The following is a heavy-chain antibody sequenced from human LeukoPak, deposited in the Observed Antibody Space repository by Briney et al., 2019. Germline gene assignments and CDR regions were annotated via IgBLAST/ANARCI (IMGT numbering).Heavy chain of an antibody. D-gene: IGHD6-19*01. CDR2: ISYDGSNK. CDR3: ARGLRGIAVAGPFDY. Sequence: GGSLRLSCAASGFTFSSYAMHWVRQAPGKGLEWVAVISYDGSNKYYADSAKGRFTISRDNSKNTLYLQMNSLRAEDTAVYYCARGLRGIAVAGPFDYWGQGTLVTVSS. J-gene: IGHJ4*02. V-gene: IGHV3-30-3*01. CDR1: GFTFSSYA.